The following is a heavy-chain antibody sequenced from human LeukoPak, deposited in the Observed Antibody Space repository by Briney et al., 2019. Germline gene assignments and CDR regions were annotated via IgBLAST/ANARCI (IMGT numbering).Heavy chain of an antibody. D-gene: IGHD4-17*01. CDR1: GFPFSTNA. J-gene: IGHJ4*02. CDR2: ISGSGGST. CDR3: AKAYYGDYYDY. Sequence: GGSLRLSCAASGFPFSTNAMTWVRQAPGKGLEWVSAISGSGGSTYYADSVKGRFTISRDNSKNTLYLQTYSLRAEDTAVYYCAKAYYGDYYDYWGQGTLVTVSS. V-gene: IGHV3-23*01.